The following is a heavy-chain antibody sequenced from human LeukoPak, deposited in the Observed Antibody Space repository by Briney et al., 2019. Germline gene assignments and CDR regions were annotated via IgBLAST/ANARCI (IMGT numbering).Heavy chain of an antibody. V-gene: IGHV4-4*07. CDR2: IYSSGST. Sequence: SETLSLTCTVSGGSTSSYYRTWIRQPAGKGLEWIGHIYSSGSTNQNPSLKSRVTMSVDTSKNRNSLRLSSVTAADTAVYYCARGKSNRWDYLDYWGQGTLVTVSS. CDR3: ARGKSNRWDYLDY. CDR1: GGSTSSYY. D-gene: IGHD5-24*01. J-gene: IGHJ4*02.